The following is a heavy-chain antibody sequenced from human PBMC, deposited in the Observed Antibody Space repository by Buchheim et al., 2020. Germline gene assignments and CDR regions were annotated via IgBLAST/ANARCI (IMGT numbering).Heavy chain of an antibody. D-gene: IGHD6-13*01. Sequence: QLQLQESGPGLVKPSETLSLTCTVSGGSITSSTYYWGWIRQPPGKGLEWIGSNSYSGSTYYNPSLKSRVTIFADTSKNQFSLKLSSVTAADTAVYYCARHILMGAPGRRPRYFDLWGRGTL. V-gene: IGHV4-39*01. CDR2: NSYSGST. J-gene: IGHJ2*01. CDR1: GGSITSSTYY. CDR3: ARHILMGAPGRRPRYFDL.